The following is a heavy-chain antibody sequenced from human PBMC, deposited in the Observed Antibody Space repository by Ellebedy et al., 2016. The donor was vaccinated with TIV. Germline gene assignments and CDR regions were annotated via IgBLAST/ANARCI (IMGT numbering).Heavy chain of an antibody. CDR3: ARDPFLEGDY. CDR1: GFTFTSYW. D-gene: IGHD2/OR15-2a*01. CDR2: IYSDGRQT. Sequence: PGGSLRLSCAASGFTFTSYWMHWVRQAPGKGLEWVSRIYSDGRQTNYADSVKGRFTISRDNAKNTVYLQMNSLRAEDTAVYYCARDPFLEGDYWGRGTRVTVSS. J-gene: IGHJ4*02. V-gene: IGHV3-74*01.